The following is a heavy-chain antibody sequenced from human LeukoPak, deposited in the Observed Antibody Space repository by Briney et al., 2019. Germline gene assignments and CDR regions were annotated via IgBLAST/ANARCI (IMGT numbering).Heavy chain of an antibody. D-gene: IGHD6-13*01. CDR2: MYYSGNI. Sequence: PSETLSLTCTVSGGSISSSTYYWGWIRQPPGKGLEWIGSMYYSGNIYYNPSLKSRVTISVDTSKNQLSLKLSSVTAADTAVYYCARVSSSWYQDWYFDLWGRGTLVTVSS. CDR3: ARVSSSWYQDWYFDL. V-gene: IGHV4-39*07. CDR1: GGSISSSTYY. J-gene: IGHJ2*01.